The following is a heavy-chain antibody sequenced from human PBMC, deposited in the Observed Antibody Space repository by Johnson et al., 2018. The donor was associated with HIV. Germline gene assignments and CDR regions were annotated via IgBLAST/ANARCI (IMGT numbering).Heavy chain of an antibody. J-gene: IGHJ3*02. Sequence: QVQLVESGGAVVQPGRSLRLSCAASDFTFTNNAIHWVRQAPGKGLEWVAVISNDGTNTYYADSVKGRFTISRDNSRNSVSLQMIILRPKDTAMYYCASGVTARAPLLIWGQGTMVTVSS. D-gene: IGHD6-6*01. CDR3: ASGVTARAPLLI. CDR1: DFTFTNNA. V-gene: IGHV3-30*04. CDR2: ISNDGTNT.